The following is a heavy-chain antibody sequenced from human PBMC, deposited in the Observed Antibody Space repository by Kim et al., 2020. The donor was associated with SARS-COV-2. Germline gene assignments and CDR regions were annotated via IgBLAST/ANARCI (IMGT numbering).Heavy chain of an antibody. D-gene: IGHD6-6*01. CDR3: ARQWSIAARPYYFDY. V-gene: IGHV4-39*01. J-gene: IGHJ4*02. Sequence: PTLKSGDTISVETSKNQFSLKLGSVTAADTAVYYCARQWSIAARPYYFDYWGQGTLVTVSS.